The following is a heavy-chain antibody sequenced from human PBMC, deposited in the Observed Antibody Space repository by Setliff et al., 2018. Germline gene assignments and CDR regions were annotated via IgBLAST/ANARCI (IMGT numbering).Heavy chain of an antibody. Sequence: GGSLRLSCAASGFTFSSYWMTWVRQAPEKGLEWVANIHQDGSERHYVDSVKGRFTISRDNAKNSLYLQMNSLRAEDTAVYYCARDLPIAVAFQPYYFDYWGQGTLVTVSS. CDR1: GFTFSSYW. CDR2: IHQDGSER. J-gene: IGHJ4*02. V-gene: IGHV3-7*01. CDR3: ARDLPIAVAFQPYYFDY. D-gene: IGHD6-19*01.